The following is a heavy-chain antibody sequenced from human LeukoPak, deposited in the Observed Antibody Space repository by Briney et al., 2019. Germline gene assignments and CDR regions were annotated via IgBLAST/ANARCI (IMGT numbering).Heavy chain of an antibody. CDR1: GYSFTSYW. J-gene: IGHJ4*02. CDR2: IYPGDSVT. D-gene: IGHD3-22*01. V-gene: IGHV5-51*01. Sequence: GESLKISCKGSGYSFTSYWIGWVRQMPGKGLEWMRIIYPGDSVTRYSPSFQGQVTISADKSINTAYLQWSSLKASDTAMYYCARQEYYYDTSSYYSYFDSWGQGTLVTVSS. CDR3: ARQEYYYDTSSYYSYFDS.